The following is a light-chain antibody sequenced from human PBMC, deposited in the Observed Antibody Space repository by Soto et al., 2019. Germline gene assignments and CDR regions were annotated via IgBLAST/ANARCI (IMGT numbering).Light chain of an antibody. CDR1: QSVSTR. CDR2: KAS. CDR3: QQYKRFWT. Sequence: DIQMTQSPSSLSASVGDRVTIICRASQSVSTRLAWYQQKPGKAPKLLIYKASSLESGVPSRFSGSGSGTEFTLTISSLQPDDFATYYCQQYKRFWTFGQGTKVDIK. J-gene: IGKJ1*01. V-gene: IGKV1-5*03.